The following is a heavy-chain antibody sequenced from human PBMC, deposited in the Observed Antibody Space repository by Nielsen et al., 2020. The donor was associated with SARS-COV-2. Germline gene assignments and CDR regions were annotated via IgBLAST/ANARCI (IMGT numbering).Heavy chain of an antibody. CDR2: IKQDGSEK. J-gene: IGHJ5*02. CDR3: ARDHDTYYDFWSGYYTGGWFDP. D-gene: IGHD3-3*01. Sequence: GGSLRPSCAASGFTFSSYWMSWVRQAPGKGLEWVANIKQDGSEKYYVDSVKGRFTISRDNAKNSLYLQMNSLRAEDTAVYYCARDHDTYYDFWSGYYTGGWFDPWGQGTLVTVSS. V-gene: IGHV3-7*01. CDR1: GFTFSSYW.